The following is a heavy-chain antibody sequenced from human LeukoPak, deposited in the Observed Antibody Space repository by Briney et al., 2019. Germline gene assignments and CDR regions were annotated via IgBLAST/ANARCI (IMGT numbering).Heavy chain of an antibody. CDR3: ARHRFIQLSEGWFDP. J-gene: IGHJ5*02. Sequence: GESLKISCKGSGYTFTNSWIGWVRQMPGKGLEWMGIIHPGDSETRYNPSFQGQVTISADKSITTAYLHWSSLKASDTATYYCARHRFIQLSEGWFDPWGQGTLVTVSS. D-gene: IGHD5-18*01. CDR1: GYTFTNSW. V-gene: IGHV5-51*01. CDR2: IHPGDSET.